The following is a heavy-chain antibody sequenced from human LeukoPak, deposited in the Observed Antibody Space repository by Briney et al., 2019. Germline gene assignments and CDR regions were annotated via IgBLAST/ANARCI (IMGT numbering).Heavy chain of an antibody. CDR1: GGSLSGNY. D-gene: IGHD4-17*01. CDR3: ASDSTGPFDC. J-gene: IGHJ4*02. Sequence: SETLSLTCAVYGGSLSGNYWRWIRQPPGKGLEWIGSIFHSGSTYYNPSLKSRVTISADTSKNQFSLKMSSVTAADTAVYYCASDSTGPFDCWGQGTLVTVSS. V-gene: IGHV4-34*12. CDR2: IFHSGST.